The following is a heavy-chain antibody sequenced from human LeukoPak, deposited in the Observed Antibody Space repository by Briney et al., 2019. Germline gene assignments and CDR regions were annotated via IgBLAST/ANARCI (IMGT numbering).Heavy chain of an antibody. J-gene: IGHJ4*02. CDR3: AKGEKDCTSTRCDYELWY. Sequence: SGGSLRLTCAASGFTFSNYNMNWVRQAPGKGLEWVSSITSSRSYKYYADSVKGRFTISRDNSKNSLYLQMNSLRPEDTAVYYVAKGEKDCTSTRCDYELWYWGLGTLVTVSS. D-gene: IGHD2-2*01. CDR2: ITSSRSYK. V-gene: IGHV3-21*01. CDR1: GFTFSNYN.